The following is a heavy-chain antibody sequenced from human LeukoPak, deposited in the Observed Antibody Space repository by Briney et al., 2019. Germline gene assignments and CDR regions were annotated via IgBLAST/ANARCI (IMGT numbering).Heavy chain of an antibody. D-gene: IGHD4-17*01. CDR1: GGSISSSSYY. J-gene: IGHJ4*02. Sequence: SETLSLTCTVSGGSISSSSYYWGWIRQPPGKGLEWIGSIYYSGSTYYNPSLKSRVTISVDTSKNQFSLKLSSVTAADTAVYYCARERRVYGDSQDFDYWGQGTLVTVSS. CDR2: IYYSGST. V-gene: IGHV4-39*02. CDR3: ARERRVYGDSQDFDY.